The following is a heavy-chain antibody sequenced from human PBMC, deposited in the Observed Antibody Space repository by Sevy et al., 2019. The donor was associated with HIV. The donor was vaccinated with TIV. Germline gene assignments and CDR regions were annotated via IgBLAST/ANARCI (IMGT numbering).Heavy chain of an antibody. CDR2: IKQDESEK. V-gene: IGHV3-7*04. CDR1: GFTFSSYC. CDR3: ARGNSDSFDY. J-gene: IGHJ4*02. D-gene: IGHD1-26*01. Sequence: GGSLRLSCAASGFTFSSYCMHWVRQAPGKGLEWVANIKQDESEKYYVASVKGRFTISRDNAKNSVYRQMNSLRPEDTAIYYCARGNSDSFDYWGQGTLVTVSS.